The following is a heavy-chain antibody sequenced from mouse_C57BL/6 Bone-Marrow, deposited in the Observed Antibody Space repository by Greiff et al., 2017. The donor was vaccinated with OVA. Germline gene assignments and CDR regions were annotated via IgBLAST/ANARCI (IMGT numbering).Heavy chain of an antibody. V-gene: IGHV1-59*01. Sequence: QVQLQQPGAELVRPGTSVRLSCKASGYTFTNYWMHLVKQRPGQGLEWIGVIAPSDSYINYNQKFKGRATLTVDTSSSTAYMHLSSLTSEGSAVYYCAHYGSRLYLHYWGQGTSLTVSS. J-gene: IGHJ2*02. CDR1: GYTFTNYW. CDR2: IAPSDSYI. CDR3: AHYGSRLYLHY. D-gene: IGHD1-1*01.